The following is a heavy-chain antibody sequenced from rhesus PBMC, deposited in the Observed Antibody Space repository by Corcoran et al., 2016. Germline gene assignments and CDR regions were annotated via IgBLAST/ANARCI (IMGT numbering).Heavy chain of an antibody. CDR1: GGSISSNY. Sequence: QVQLQQWGEGLVKPSETLSLTCAVYGGSISSNYWSWIRQPPREGLEWIGFISGSSPTTSYNPSLNSRVTISTDTSKNQFSLNLNSVTAADTAVYYCARTRPSHTVTPRAFDFWGQGLRVTVSS. CDR3: ARTRPSHTVTPRAFDF. V-gene: IGHV4-147*01. J-gene: IGHJ3*01. D-gene: IGHD2-33*01. CDR2: ISGSSPTT.